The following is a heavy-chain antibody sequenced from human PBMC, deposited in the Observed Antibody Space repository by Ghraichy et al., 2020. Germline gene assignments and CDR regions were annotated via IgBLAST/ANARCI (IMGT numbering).Heavy chain of an antibody. CDR1: GGSISSYY. Sequence: SETLSLTCTVSGGSISSYYWSWIRQPPGKGLEWIGYIYYSGSTNYNPSLKSRVTISVDTSKNQFSLKLSSVTAADTAVYYCARNAAYGDYIDYWGQGTLVTVSS. CDR3: ARNAAYGDYIDY. CDR2: IYYSGST. D-gene: IGHD4-17*01. J-gene: IGHJ4*02. V-gene: IGHV4-59*01.